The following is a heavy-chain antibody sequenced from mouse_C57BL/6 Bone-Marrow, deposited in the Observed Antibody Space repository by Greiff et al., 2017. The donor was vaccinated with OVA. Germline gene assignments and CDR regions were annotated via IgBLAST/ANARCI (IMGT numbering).Heavy chain of an antibody. CDR2: IYPGSGST. CDR1: GYTFTSYW. Sequence: QVQLKQPGAELVKPGASVKMSCKASGYTFTSYWITWVKQRPGQGLEWIGDIYPGSGSTNYNEKFKSKATLTVDTSSSTAYMQLSSLTSEDSAVYYCAREGYGFLRGGFAYWGQGTLVTVSA. V-gene: IGHV1-55*01. CDR3: AREGYGFLRGGFAY. J-gene: IGHJ3*01. D-gene: IGHD3-1*01.